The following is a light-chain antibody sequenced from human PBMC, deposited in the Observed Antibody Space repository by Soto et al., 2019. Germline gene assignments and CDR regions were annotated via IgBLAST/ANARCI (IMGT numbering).Light chain of an antibody. CDR3: SSYTSSTTWV. Sequence: QSVLTQPASVSGSPGQSITISCTGTSSDVGGYNYVSWYQQHPGKAPKLMIYGVSNRPSGVSSRFSGSKSGNTASLTISALQAEDEADYYCSSYTSSTTWVFGGGTKLTAL. V-gene: IGLV2-14*01. CDR2: GVS. CDR1: SSDVGGYNY. J-gene: IGLJ3*02.